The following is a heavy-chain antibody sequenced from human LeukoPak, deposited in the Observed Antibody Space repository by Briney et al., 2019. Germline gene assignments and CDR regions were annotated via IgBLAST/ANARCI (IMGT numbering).Heavy chain of an antibody. CDR1: GYTFTSYD. V-gene: IGHV1-8*01. J-gene: IGHJ6*02. D-gene: IGHD2-15*01. CDR3: ARVGYCSGGSCYPGQDYYYGMDV. Sequence: ASVKASCKASGYTFTSYDINWVRQATGQGLEWMGWMNPNSGNTGYAQKFQGRVTMTRNTSISTAYMELSSLRSEDTAVYYCARVGYCSGGSCYPGQDYYYGMDVWGQGTTVTVSS. CDR2: MNPNSGNT.